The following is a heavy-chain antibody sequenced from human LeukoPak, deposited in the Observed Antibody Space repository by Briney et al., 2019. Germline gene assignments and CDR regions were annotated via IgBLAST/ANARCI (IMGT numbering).Heavy chain of an antibody. Sequence: PGGSLRLSCAASEFTFDDYAMHWVRQAPGKGLEWVSLISWDGGTTYYADSVKGRFTMSRDNSKNSLYLQMNSLRAEDVGVYYCAKDRVIGSYFDYWGQGTLVTVSS. V-gene: IGHV3-43D*03. D-gene: IGHD3-16*02. CDR3: AKDRVIGSYFDY. CDR1: EFTFDDYA. J-gene: IGHJ4*02. CDR2: ISWDGGTT.